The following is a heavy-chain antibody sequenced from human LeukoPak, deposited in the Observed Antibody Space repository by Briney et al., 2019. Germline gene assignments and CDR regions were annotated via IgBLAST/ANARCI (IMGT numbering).Heavy chain of an antibody. Sequence: PGRSLRLSCAASGFTFSSYAMHWVRQAPGKGLEWVAVISYDGSNKYYADSVKGRFTISRDNSKNTLYLQMNSLRAEDTAVYYCAGVWGGTGTTPGLFDYWGQGTLVTVSS. J-gene: IGHJ4*02. CDR1: GFTFSSYA. V-gene: IGHV3-30-3*01. CDR2: ISYDGSNK. CDR3: AGVWGGTGTTPGLFDY. D-gene: IGHD1-1*01.